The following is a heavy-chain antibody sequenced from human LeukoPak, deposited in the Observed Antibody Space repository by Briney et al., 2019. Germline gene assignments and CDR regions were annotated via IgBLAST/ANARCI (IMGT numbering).Heavy chain of an antibody. J-gene: IGHJ4*02. CDR1: GFTFSSYS. D-gene: IGHD6-19*01. CDR2: ISSSSSYI. CDR3: ARHRSGWYSVGVYYFDY. Sequence: SGGSLRLSCAASGFTFSSYSMNWVRQAPGKGLEWVSSISSSSSYIYYADSVKGRFTISRDNAKNSPYLQMNSLRAEDTAVYYCARHRSGWYSVGVYYFDYWGQGTLVTVSS. V-gene: IGHV3-21*01.